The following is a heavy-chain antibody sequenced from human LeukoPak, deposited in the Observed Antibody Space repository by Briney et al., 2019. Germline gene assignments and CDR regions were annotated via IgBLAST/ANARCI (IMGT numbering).Heavy chain of an antibody. D-gene: IGHD4-17*01. J-gene: IGHJ5*02. CDR3: ARDGDYGDYVGNWFDP. V-gene: IGHV1-69*06. CDR2: IIPIFGTA. Sequence: GASVKVSRKASGGTFSSYAISWARQAPGQGLEWMGGIIPIFGTANYAQKFQGRVTITADKSTSTAYMELSSLRSEDTAVYYCARDGDYGDYVGNWFDPWGQGTLVTVSS. CDR1: GGTFSSYA.